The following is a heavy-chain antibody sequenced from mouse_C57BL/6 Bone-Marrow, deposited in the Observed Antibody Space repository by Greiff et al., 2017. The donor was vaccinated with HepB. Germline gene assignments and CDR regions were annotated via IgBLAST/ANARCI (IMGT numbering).Heavy chain of an antibody. D-gene: IGHD1-1*01. CDR2: IDPSDSET. CDR3: ARYYGSSYPYAMDY. Sequence: QVQLQQPGAELVRPGSSVKLSCKASGYTFTSYWMHWVNQRPIQGLEWIGNIDPSDSETHYNQKFKDKATLTVDKSSSTAYMQLSSLTSEDSAVYYCARYYGSSYPYAMDYWGQGTSVTVSS. V-gene: IGHV1-52*01. CDR1: GYTFTSYW. J-gene: IGHJ4*01.